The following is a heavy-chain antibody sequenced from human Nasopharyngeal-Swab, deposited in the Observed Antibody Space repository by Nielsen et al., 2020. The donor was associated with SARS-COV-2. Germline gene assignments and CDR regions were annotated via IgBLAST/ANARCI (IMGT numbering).Heavy chain of an antibody. CDR3: ATLDYGDYAHYYYMDV. D-gene: IGHD4-17*01. Sequence: WIRQPPGKGLEWVSGISPSGLTTYDADSVKGQFTISRDNANNTLYLQMNSLRAEDTAVYYCATLDYGDYAHYYYMDVWGKGTSVTVSS. J-gene: IGHJ6*03. V-gene: IGHV3-23*01. CDR2: ISPSGLTT.